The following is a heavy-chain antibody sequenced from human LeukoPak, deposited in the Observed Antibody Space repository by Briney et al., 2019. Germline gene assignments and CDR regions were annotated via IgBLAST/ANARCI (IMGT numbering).Heavy chain of an antibody. D-gene: IGHD3-10*01. Sequence: GGSLRLSCAASGFTFDDYAMHWVRHAPGKGLEWVSGISWNSGSIGYADSVKGRFTISRDNAKNSLYLQMNSLRAEDTALYYCAKDMVSTMVRGVLLNWGQGTLVTVSS. V-gene: IGHV3-9*01. CDR2: ISWNSGSI. CDR1: GFTFDDYA. J-gene: IGHJ4*02. CDR3: AKDMVSTMVRGVLLN.